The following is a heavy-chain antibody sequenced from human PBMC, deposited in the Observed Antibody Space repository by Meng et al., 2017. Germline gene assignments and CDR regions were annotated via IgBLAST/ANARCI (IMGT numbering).Heavy chain of an antibody. V-gene: IGHV4-61*01. Sequence: VQQQESGPGLVRPSETLLLTCTVSGGSVGSGNYYWSWIRQPPGKGLEWIGYIVYSGSTTYNPSLKTRVTISVDTSKNQFSLKLTSVTAADTAVYFCARDVGGDYETLFDYWGQGTLVTVSS. CDR1: GGSVGSGNYY. D-gene: IGHD4-17*01. CDR3: ARDVGGDYETLFDY. J-gene: IGHJ4*02. CDR2: IVYSGST.